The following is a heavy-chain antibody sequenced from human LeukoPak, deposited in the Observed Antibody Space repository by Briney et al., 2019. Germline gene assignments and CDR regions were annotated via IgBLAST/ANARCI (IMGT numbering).Heavy chain of an antibody. CDR1: GYTFTGYY. D-gene: IGHD3-9*01. CDR3: ARDYDILTGYWTRRWFDP. V-gene: IGHV1-2*02. J-gene: IGHJ5*02. CDR2: LNPDSGGT. Sequence: ASVKVSCKASGYTFTGYYMHWVRQAPGQGLEWMGWLNPDSGGTQYAQKFQGRVTMTRDTSIRTAYMELSRLRSDDTAVYYCARDYDILTGYWTRRWFDPWGQGTLVTVSS.